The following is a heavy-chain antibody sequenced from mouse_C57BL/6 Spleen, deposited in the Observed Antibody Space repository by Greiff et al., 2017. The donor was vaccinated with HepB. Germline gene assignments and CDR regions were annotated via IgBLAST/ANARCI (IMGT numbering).Heavy chain of an antibody. D-gene: IGHD1-1*01. CDR1: GYTFTDYY. V-gene: IGHV1-26*01. Sequence: EVQLQQSGPELVKPGASVKISCKASGYTFTDYYMNWVKQSHGKSLEWIGDINPNNGGTSYNQKFKGKATLTVDKSSSTAYMELRSLTSEDSAVYYGARRDYGSRGYFDVWGTGTTVTVSS. CDR2: INPNNGGT. J-gene: IGHJ1*03. CDR3: ARRDYGSRGYFDV.